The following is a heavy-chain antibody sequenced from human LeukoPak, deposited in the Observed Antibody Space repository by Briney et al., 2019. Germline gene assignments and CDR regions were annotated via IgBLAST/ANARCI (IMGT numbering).Heavy chain of an antibody. CDR3: ASGGGSGRRGGFQH. J-gene: IGHJ1*01. D-gene: IGHD1-26*01. V-gene: IGHV4-30-4*01. CDR1: GGSISSGDYY. CDR2: IYYSGST. Sequence: PSETLSLTCTVSGGSISSGDYYWSWIRQPPGKGLEWIGYIYYSGSTYYNPSLKSRVTISVDTSKNQFSLKLSSVTAADTAVYCCASGGGSGRRGGFQHWGQGTLVTVSS.